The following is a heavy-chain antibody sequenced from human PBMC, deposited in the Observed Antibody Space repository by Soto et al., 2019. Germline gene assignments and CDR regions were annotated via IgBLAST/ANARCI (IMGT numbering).Heavy chain of an antibody. Sequence: QVELQESGPGLVKAPETLSLMCTVSGDSISSSNYYWGWVRQPRGKGVEWIGSVYYSGSTYYGASLKSRVTISVDTSRGQFSLRLTSVTAADTAVYYCAGFISPYTTSSPTAWGQGTLVTVSS. CDR2: VYYSGST. V-gene: IGHV4-39*01. CDR3: AGFISPYTTSSPTA. D-gene: IGHD6-6*01. CDR1: GDSISSSNYY. J-gene: IGHJ5*02.